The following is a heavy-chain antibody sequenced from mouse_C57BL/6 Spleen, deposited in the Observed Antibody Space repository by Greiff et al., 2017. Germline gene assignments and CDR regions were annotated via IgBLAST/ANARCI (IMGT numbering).Heavy chain of an antibody. D-gene: IGHD2-4*01. Sequence: QVQLQQSGPELVKPGASVKISCKASGYAFSSSWMNWVKQRPGKGLEWIGRIYPGDGDTNYNGKFKGKATLTADKSSSTAYMQLSSLTSEDSAVYFCARKGGYDYDWFAYWGQGTLVTVSA. J-gene: IGHJ3*01. CDR2: IYPGDGDT. V-gene: IGHV1-82*01. CDR3: ARKGGYDYDWFAY. CDR1: GYAFSSSW.